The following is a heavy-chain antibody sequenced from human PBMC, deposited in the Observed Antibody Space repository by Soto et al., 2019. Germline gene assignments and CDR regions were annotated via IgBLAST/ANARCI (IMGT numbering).Heavy chain of an antibody. V-gene: IGHV3-30*18. Sequence: GGSLRLSCAASGFTFTSYGMHWVRQAPGKGLEWMALILHDGSAEYYADSVKGRFTISRDNSKNTLYLQMNSLRAADTAVYYCAKSRSDYSFYLYYGMDGCGHGTTVNLSS. CDR3: AKSRSDYSFYLYYGMDG. CDR1: GFTFTSYG. CDR2: ILHDGSAE. D-gene: IGHD4-4*01. J-gene: IGHJ6*02.